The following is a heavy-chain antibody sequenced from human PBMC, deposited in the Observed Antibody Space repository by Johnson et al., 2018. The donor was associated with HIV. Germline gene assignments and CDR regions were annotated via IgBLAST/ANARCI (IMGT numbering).Heavy chain of an antibody. J-gene: IGHJ3*02. Sequence: QVQLVESGGGVVQPGRSLRLSCAGSGFTFRSYAMQWVRQAPGKGLEWMAIISYDGSNKYYADSVKGRFTISSDNSKNTLYLQMNSLRHDDTAVYYCARGGWLGYCSSTSCAKDAFDIWGQGTMVTVSS. V-gene: IGHV3-30-3*01. D-gene: IGHD2-2*01. CDR2: ISYDGSNK. CDR3: ARGGWLGYCSSTSCAKDAFDI. CDR1: GFTFRSYA.